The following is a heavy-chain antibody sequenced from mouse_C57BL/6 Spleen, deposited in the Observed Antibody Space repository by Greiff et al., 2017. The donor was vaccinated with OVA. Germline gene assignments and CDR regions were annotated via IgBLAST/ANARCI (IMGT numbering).Heavy chain of an antibody. CDR2: IDPSDSYT. J-gene: IGHJ1*03. CDR1: GYTFTSYW. CDR3: ARFESWYFDV. V-gene: IGHV1-59*01. Sequence: QVQLQQPGAELVRPGTSVKLSCKASGYTFTSYWMHWVKQRPGQGLEWIGVIDPSDSYTNYNQKFKGKATLTVDTSSSTAYMQLSSLTSEDSAVCYCARFESWYFDVWGTGTTVTVSS.